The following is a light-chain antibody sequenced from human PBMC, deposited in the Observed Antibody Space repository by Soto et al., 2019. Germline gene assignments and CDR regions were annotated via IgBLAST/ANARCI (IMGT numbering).Light chain of an antibody. V-gene: IGLV3-21*02. CDR2: ENS. J-gene: IGLJ1*01. CDR1: NFGSKS. CDR3: QVWDTSSDHSYV. Sequence: SYYLTQPPSVSVAPGQTARITCRGSNFGSKSVHWYQRKPGQAPVLVVYENSDRPSGIPERFSGSNSGNTATLTISRVEAGDEGDYYCQVWDTSSDHSYVFGTGAKVTVL.